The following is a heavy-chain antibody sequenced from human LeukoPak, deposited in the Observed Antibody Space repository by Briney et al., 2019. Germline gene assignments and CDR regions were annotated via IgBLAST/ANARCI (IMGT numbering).Heavy chain of an antibody. CDR3: ARSDFHGNSFDY. CDR2: IYPGDSET. CDR1: GYTFTTHW. J-gene: IGHJ4*02. Sequence: GESLKISCKGPGYTFTTHWIGWVRQMPGKGLEWMGIIYPGDSETSYSPSFQGQVTISADKSITTAYLQWGSLKASDTAMYDCARSDFHGNSFDYWGQGTLVTVSS. D-gene: IGHD4-23*01. V-gene: IGHV5-51*01.